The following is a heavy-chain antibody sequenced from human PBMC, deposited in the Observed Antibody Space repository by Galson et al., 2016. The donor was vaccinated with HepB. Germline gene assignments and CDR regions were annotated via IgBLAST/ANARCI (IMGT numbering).Heavy chain of an antibody. CDR3: AKGTQTRPREGFDY. J-gene: IGHJ4*02. CDR2: TSGSGGST. D-gene: IGHD1-1*01. Sequence: GSLRLSCAAPGFIFSSYAMSWVRQAPRKGLEWVSGTSGSGGSTYYADSVKGRFTISRDNSKNTLYLQMNSLRAEDTAIYYCAKGTQTRPREGFDYWGQGTLVTVSS. V-gene: IGHV3-23*01. CDR1: GFIFSSYA.